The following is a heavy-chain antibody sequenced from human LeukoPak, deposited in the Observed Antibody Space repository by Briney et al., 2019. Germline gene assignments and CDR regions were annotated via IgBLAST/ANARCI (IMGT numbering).Heavy chain of an antibody. D-gene: IGHD6-13*01. V-gene: IGHV3-74*01. Sequence: PGGSLRLSCAASGFTFSSYWMDWVRQAPGKGLVWVSRIYSDGSSTTYADSVKGRFTISRDNAKNTLYLQMNSLRAEDTAVYYCARDVREWVGYGSLDYWGQGTLATVSS. J-gene: IGHJ4*02. CDR1: GFTFSSYW. CDR3: ARDVREWVGYGSLDY. CDR2: IYSDGSST.